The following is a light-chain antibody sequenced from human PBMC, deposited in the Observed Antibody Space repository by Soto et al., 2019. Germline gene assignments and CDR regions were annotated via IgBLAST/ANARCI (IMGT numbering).Light chain of an antibody. V-gene: IGLV1-44*01. CDR1: SSNIGSNT. CDR3: AAWDDSLTGWV. J-gene: IGLJ3*02. CDR2: SNN. Sequence: QSVLTQPPSASGTPGQRVTISCSGSSSNIGSNTVNWYQQLPGTAPKLLIYSNNQRPSGVPDRFSGSKSGTSASLAISGLQSEYEAYYYCAAWDDSLTGWVFGGGTKLTVL.